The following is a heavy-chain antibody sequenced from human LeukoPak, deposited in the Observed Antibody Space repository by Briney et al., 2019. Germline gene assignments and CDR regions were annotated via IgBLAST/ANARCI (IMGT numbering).Heavy chain of an antibody. V-gene: IGHV3-30*18. Sequence: GGSLRLSCEASRSTFRSYAMHWVRQAPGKGLEWVAVISNDGSLKYYADSVKGRFTISRDNFKNTLHLQMNSLRADDTAVYYCAKAAVGAAAASFFDSWGQGTLVTVSS. D-gene: IGHD6-13*01. CDR1: RSTFRSYA. CDR2: ISNDGSLK. J-gene: IGHJ4*02. CDR3: AKAAVGAAAASFFDS.